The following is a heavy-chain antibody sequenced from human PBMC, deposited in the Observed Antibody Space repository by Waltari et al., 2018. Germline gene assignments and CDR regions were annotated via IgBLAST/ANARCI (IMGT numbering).Heavy chain of an antibody. V-gene: IGHV4-59*01. CDR2: IYYSGST. J-gene: IGHJ2*01. CDR1: GGSISSCY. Sequence: CTVSGGSISSCYWSWIRPPPGKGLEWIGYIYYSGSTNYNPSLKSRVTISVDTSKNQFSLKLSSVTAADTAVYYCARAGDGYNIRYFDLWGRGTLVTVSS. D-gene: IGHD5-12*01. CDR3: ARAGDGYNIRYFDL.